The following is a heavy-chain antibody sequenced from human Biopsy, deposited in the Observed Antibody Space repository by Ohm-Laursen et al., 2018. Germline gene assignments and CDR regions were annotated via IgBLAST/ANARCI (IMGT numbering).Heavy chain of an antibody. Sequence: TLSLTCAVSGGSVSGYYWSWIRQPPGKGLEWIGHIYYSVMTNYNPSLQSRVSISVDTSRNQVSLTLSSVTAADTAVYYCARDSGILNYGNFKYYHYYGMDVWGQGTKVTVSS. CDR3: ARDSGILNYGNFKYYHYYGMDV. CDR1: GGSVSGYY. J-gene: IGHJ6*02. D-gene: IGHD4-11*01. CDR2: IYYSVMT. V-gene: IGHV4-59*02.